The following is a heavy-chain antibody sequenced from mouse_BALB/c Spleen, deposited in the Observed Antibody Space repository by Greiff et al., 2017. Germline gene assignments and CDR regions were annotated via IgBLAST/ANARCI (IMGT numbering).Heavy chain of an antibody. V-gene: IGHV3-6*02. CDR1: GYSITSGYY. CDR3: ATHYYGNSFDY. Sequence: DVQLQESGPGLVKPSQSLSLTCSVTGYSITSGYYWNWIRQFPGNKLEWMGYISYDGSNNYNPSLKNRISITRDTSKNQFFLKLNSVTTEDTATYYCATHYYGNSFDYWGQGTTLTVSS. D-gene: IGHD2-1*01. CDR2: ISYDGSN. J-gene: IGHJ2*01.